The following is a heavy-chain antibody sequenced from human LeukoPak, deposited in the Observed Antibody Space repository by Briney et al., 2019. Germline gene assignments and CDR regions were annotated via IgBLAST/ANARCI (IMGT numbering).Heavy chain of an antibody. CDR1: GGSISSSSYY. J-gene: IGHJ4*02. D-gene: IGHD5-18*01. CDR3: ARGYSYGYMG. V-gene: IGHV4-39*07. Sequence: SETLSLTCTVSGGSISSSSYYWGWIRQPPGKGLEWIGSIYYSGSTYYNPSLKSRVTISVDTSKNQFSLKLSSVTAADTAVYYCARGYSYGYMGWGQGTLVTVSS. CDR2: IYYSGST.